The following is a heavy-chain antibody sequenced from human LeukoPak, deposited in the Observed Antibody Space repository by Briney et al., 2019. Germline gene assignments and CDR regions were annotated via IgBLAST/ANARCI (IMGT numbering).Heavy chain of an antibody. CDR1: GGSISNYY. CDR2: IFSSGST. Sequence: SETLSLTCTASGGSISNYYWSWIRQPAGKGLEWIGRIFSSGSTNYNPSLKSRVTMSVDTSKNQFSLKLSSVTAADTAEYFCARESRRSYCNEYWGQGTLVTVSS. V-gene: IGHV4-4*07. D-gene: IGHD2-2*01. J-gene: IGHJ4*02. CDR3: ARESRRSYCNEY.